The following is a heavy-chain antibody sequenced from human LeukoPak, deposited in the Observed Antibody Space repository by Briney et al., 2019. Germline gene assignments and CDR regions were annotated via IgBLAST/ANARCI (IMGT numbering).Heavy chain of an antibody. V-gene: IGHV4-59*01. J-gene: IGHJ6*04. D-gene: IGHD1-1*01. Sequence: SETLSLTCTVSGGSISSYYWSWIRQPPGKGLEWIGYIYYSGSTNYNPSLKSRVTISVDTSKNQFSLKLSSVTAADTAVYYCARDTEPTGTAPYGMDVWGKGTTVTDSS. CDR2: IYYSGST. CDR1: GGSISSYY. CDR3: ARDTEPTGTAPYGMDV.